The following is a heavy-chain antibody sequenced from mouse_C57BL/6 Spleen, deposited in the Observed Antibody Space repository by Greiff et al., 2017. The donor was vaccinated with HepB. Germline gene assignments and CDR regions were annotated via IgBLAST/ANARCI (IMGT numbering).Heavy chain of an antibody. D-gene: IGHD1-1*01. CDR3: ARDMFITTARYFDV. CDR1: GYTFTSYW. Sequence: VQLQQPGAELVKPGASVKLSCKASGYTFTSYWMQWVKQRPGQGLAWIGEIDPSASYTNDNQTFQGKATLTVDTSSSTAYMQLSSLTSEDSAVYYGARDMFITTARYFDVWGTGTTVTVSS. CDR2: IDPSASYT. J-gene: IGHJ1*03. V-gene: IGHV1-50*01.